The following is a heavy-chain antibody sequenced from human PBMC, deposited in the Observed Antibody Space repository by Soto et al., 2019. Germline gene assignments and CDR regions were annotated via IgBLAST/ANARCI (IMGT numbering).Heavy chain of an antibody. Sequence: GESLKISCAASGFTFSNAWMNWVRQAPGKGLEWVGRIKSKTDGGTTDYAAPVKGRFTISRDDSKNTLYLQMNSLKTEDTAVYYCTTDQKGDSYGSLHGYWGQGTLVTVSS. CDR2: IKSKTDGGTT. D-gene: IGHD5-18*01. CDR3: TTDQKGDSYGSLHGY. J-gene: IGHJ4*02. V-gene: IGHV3-15*07. CDR1: GFTFSNAW.